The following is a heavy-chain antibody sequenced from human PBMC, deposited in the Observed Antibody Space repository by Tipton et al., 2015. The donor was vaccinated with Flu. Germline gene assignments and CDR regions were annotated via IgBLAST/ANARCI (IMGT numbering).Heavy chain of an antibody. V-gene: IGHV4-4*07. CDR2: IYSSGTT. D-gene: IGHD3-10*01. Sequence: TLSLTCTVSGGSMNSYYWSWIRQPPGKGLECIGRIYSSGTTNYNPSLKSRVTMSIDTSKNQFSLKLYSVTAADTAVYYCARGSGSGTYVIFDYWGQGTLVTVSS. CDR1: GGSMNSYY. J-gene: IGHJ4*02. CDR3: ARGSGSGTYVIFDY.